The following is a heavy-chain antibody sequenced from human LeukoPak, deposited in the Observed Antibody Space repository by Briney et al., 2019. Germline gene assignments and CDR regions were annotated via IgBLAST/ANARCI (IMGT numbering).Heavy chain of an antibody. J-gene: IGHJ4*02. V-gene: IGHV1-18*01. CDR1: GYTFTSYG. Sequence: ASVKVSCKASGYTFTSYGISWVRQAPEQGLEWMGWISGYNGNTNYAQKLRGRVTMTTDSSTNTAYMELRSLRSDDTAVYYCARDLLWFGEKLDLDYWGQGTLVTVSS. CDR3: ARDLLWFGEKLDLDY. D-gene: IGHD3-10*01. CDR2: ISGYNGNT.